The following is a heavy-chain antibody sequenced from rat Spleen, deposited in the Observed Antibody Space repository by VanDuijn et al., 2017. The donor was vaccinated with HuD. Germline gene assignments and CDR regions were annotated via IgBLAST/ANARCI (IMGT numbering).Heavy chain of an antibody. CDR1: GFSFSSYD. Sequence: EVQLVESGGGLVQPGRTMKVSCTASGFSFSSYDMAWVRQAPTKGLEWVASISYDGSATYYRDSVKGRFTISRDNAKSTLYLQMDSLRSEDTATYYCSRGGYFRHWGQGVMVTVSS. CDR2: ISYDGSAT. D-gene: IGHD2-5*01. CDR3: SRGGYFRH. J-gene: IGHJ2*01. V-gene: IGHV5-25*01.